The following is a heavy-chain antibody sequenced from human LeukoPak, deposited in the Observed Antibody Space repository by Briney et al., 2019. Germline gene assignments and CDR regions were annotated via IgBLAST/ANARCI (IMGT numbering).Heavy chain of an antibody. Sequence: ASVKVSCKASGYTFSNYDMNWVRQAPGQGLEWMGIINPSGGSTSYAQKFQGRVTMTRDMSTSTVYMELSSLRSEDTAVYYCARDSNAYYYDSSGYPLDYWGQGTLVTVSS. CDR1: GYTFSNYD. CDR3: ARDSNAYYYDSSGYPLDY. CDR2: INPSGGST. D-gene: IGHD3-22*01. V-gene: IGHV1-46*01. J-gene: IGHJ4*02.